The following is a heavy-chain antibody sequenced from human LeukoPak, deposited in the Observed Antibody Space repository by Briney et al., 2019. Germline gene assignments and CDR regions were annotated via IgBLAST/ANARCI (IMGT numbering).Heavy chain of an antibody. CDR3: ARDGGGFDI. D-gene: IGHD2-15*01. Sequence: ALVKVSCKASGYTLTDYYMHWVPQAPGQGLEWLAWINPNSGGTNHAQKFQGRVTVTRDTYISTAYMEWSNLRSDDTAVYYCARDGGGFDIWGQGTMVTVSS. CDR2: INPNSGGT. CDR1: GYTLTDYY. V-gene: IGHV1-2*02. J-gene: IGHJ3*02.